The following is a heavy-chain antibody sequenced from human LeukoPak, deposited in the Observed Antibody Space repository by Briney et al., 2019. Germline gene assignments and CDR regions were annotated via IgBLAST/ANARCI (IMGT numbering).Heavy chain of an antibody. CDR2: IDSDGSGT. D-gene: IGHD1/OR15-1a*01. V-gene: IGHV3-74*01. CDR1: GLTLSGYW. CDR3: STVEHF. J-gene: IGHJ4*02. Sequence: GGPLRLSCSASGLTLSGYWMHWVRQIPGKGLVWVSRIDSDGSGTSYADSVKGRFTISRDDVKNMLYLQMNSLRVEDTDLYYCSTVEHFWGQGTLVTVSS.